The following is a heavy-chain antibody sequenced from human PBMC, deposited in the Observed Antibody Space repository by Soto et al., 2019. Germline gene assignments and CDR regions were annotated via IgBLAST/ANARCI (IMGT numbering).Heavy chain of an antibody. CDR1: GGSISSGGYS. CDR3: ANYPTTVTSDY. J-gene: IGHJ4*02. CDR2: IYHSGST. V-gene: IGHV4-30-2*02. Sequence: PSETLSLTCAVSGGSISSGGYSWSWIRQPPGKGLEWIGYIYHSGSTYYNPSLKSRVSISVDRSKNQFSLKLSSVAAADTAVYYCANYPTTVTSDYWGQGTLVTVSS. D-gene: IGHD4-17*01.